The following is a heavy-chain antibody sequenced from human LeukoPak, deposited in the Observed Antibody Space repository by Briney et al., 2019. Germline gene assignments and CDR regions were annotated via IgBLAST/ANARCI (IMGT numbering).Heavy chain of an antibody. V-gene: IGHV4-61*02. CDR2: IYTSGST. CDR3: ARDVGMVRGVIITDNFDY. Sequence: KPSQTLSLTCTVSGGSISSGSYYWSWIRQPAGKGLEWIGRIYTSGSTNYNPSLKSRVTISVDTSKNQFPLKLSSVTAADTAVYYCARDVGMVRGVIITDNFDYWGQGTLVTVSS. CDR1: GGSISSGSYY. J-gene: IGHJ4*02. D-gene: IGHD3-10*01.